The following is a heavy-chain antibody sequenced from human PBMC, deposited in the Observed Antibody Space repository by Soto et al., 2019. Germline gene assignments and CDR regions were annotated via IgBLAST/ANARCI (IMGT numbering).Heavy chain of an antibody. CDR1: NGSITSGNW. J-gene: IGHJ5*02. CDR3: ARVWGALAPIAGWFGP. D-gene: IGHD3-16*01. CDR2: IYQTGST. Sequence: QVQLQESGPGLVKPSGTLSLTCAVSNGSITSGNWWSWVRQPPGKGLEWIGDIYQTGSTNYNPSLRSRVIISVDKSKNNFSLSLSSVIAADTAVYFCARVWGALAPIAGWFGPWGRGILVTVSS. V-gene: IGHV4-4*02.